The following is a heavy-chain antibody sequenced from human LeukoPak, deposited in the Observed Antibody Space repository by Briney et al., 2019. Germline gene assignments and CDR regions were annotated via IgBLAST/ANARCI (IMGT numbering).Heavy chain of an antibody. V-gene: IGHV3-9*01. Sequence: PGRSLRLSCAASGFTFDDYAMHWVRQAPGKGLEWVSGISWNSGSIGYADSVKGRFTISRDNAKNSLYLQMNSLRAEDTALYYCAKDIDCDSSGYFDYWGQGTLVTVSS. CDR3: AKDIDCDSSGYFDY. J-gene: IGHJ4*02. CDR2: ISWNSGSI. CDR1: GFTFDDYA. D-gene: IGHD3-22*01.